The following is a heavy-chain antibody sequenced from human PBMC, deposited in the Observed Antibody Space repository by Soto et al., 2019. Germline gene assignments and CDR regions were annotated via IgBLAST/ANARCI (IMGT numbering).Heavy chain of an antibody. CDR1: GYTFTSYA. CDR2: INAGNGNT. D-gene: IGHD4-17*01. CDR3: ARELHSREPYGDYRPLWDY. Sequence: QVQLVQSGAEVKKPGASVKVSCKASGYTFTSYAMHWVRQAPGQRLEWMGWINAGNGNTKYSQKFQGRVTITRDTSASTAYMELSSLRSEDTAVYYCARELHSREPYGDYRPLWDYWGQGTLVTVSS. J-gene: IGHJ4*02. V-gene: IGHV1-3*01.